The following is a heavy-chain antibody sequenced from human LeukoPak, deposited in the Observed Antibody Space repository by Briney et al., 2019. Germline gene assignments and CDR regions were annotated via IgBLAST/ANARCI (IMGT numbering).Heavy chain of an antibody. CDR3: ARVTWEAVPGTGPLGTHY. J-gene: IGHJ4*02. Sequence: GGSLRLSCAASGFTFDRNEMCWVRQAPGKGLEWVSAFSVSGADKHYADSVRGRFTISRDESESTLYLQMNSLRADDTAGYYCARVTWEAVPGTGPLGTHYWGQGILVTVSS. CDR1: GFTFDRNE. CDR2: FSVSGADK. V-gene: IGHV3-23*01. D-gene: IGHD6-19*01.